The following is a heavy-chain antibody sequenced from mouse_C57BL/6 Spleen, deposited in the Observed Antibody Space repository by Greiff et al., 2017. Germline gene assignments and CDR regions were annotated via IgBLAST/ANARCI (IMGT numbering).Heavy chain of an antibody. Sequence: VQLQQSGAELVRPGASVKLSCTASGFNINDYYMHWVKQRPEQGLEWIGRIDPEDGDTEYAPKFQGKATMTADTSSNTAYLQLSSLTSEDTAVDYCTTGDYGSSSMDYWGQGTSVTVSS. V-gene: IGHV14-1*01. CDR2: IDPEDGDT. CDR3: TTGDYGSSSMDY. D-gene: IGHD1-1*01. CDR1: GFNINDYY. J-gene: IGHJ4*01.